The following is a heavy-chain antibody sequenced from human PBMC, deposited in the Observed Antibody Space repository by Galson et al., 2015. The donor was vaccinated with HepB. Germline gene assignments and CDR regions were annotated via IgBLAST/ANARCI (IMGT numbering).Heavy chain of an antibody. D-gene: IGHD5-18*01. CDR2: VSYDGSNK. CDR1: GFTFSSYG. V-gene: IGHV3-30*18. J-gene: IGHJ5*02. CDR3: AKDGGRGYTYGPNWFDP. Sequence: SLRLSCAASGFTFSSYGMHWVRQAPGKGLEWVAVVSYDGSNKYYADSVKGQFTISRDNSKNTLYLQMNSLRVEDTAIYYCAKDGGRGYTYGPNWFDPWGQGTLVTVSS.